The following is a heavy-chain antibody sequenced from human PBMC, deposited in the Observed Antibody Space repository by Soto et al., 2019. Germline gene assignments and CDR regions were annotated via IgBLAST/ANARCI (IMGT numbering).Heavy chain of an antibody. D-gene: IGHD2-2*01. Sequence: GASVKVSCKASGGTFSSYAISWVRQAPGQGLEWMGGIIPIFGTANYAQKFQGRVTITADESTSTAYMELSSLRPEDTAVYYCARAYCSSTSCYYYGMDVWGQGNMVTVS. V-gene: IGHV1-69*13. J-gene: IGHJ6*02. CDR1: GGTFSSYA. CDR2: IIPIFGTA. CDR3: ARAYCSSTSCYYYGMDV.